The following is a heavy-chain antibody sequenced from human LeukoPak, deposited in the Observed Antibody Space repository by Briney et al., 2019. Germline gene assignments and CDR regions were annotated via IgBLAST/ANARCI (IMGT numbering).Heavy chain of an antibody. CDR3: ARGRLYCSSTSCYGDAFDI. CDR2: FDPEDGET. Sequence: GASVKVSCKVSGYTLTELSMHWVRQAPGKGLEWMGGFDPEDGETIYAQKFQGRVTMTEDTSTDTAYMELSSLRSEDTAVYYCARGRLYCSSTSCYGDAFDIWGQGTMVTVSS. V-gene: IGHV1-24*01. D-gene: IGHD2-2*01. CDR1: GYTLTELS. J-gene: IGHJ3*02.